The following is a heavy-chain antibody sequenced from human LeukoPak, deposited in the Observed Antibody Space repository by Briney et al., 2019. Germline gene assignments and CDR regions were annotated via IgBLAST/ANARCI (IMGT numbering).Heavy chain of an antibody. V-gene: IGHV4-59*01. CDR2: VNNHGGT. CDR3: ARDAGGTWFDP. CDR1: GGSISTYS. Sequence: PSETLSLTCTVSGGSISTYSWNWIRQPPGQGLEWTGYVNNHGGTYNNPSLKSRVTVSLDMSKNQFSLKLSSATAADTAVYYCARDAGGTWFDPWGQGILVTVSS. J-gene: IGHJ5*02.